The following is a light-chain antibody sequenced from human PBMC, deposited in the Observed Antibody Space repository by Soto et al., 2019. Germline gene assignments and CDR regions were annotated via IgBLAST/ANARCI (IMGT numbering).Light chain of an antibody. V-gene: IGKV1-13*02. Sequence: AIQLTQSPSSLSASVGDRVTITCRASQDIRGALAWYQQKPGKAPKLLIYDVSSLESGLPSRFSGSGSGTDFTLTISSLQPEDFATYYCQQFNTCPITFGQGTRLEIK. J-gene: IGKJ5*01. CDR2: DVS. CDR1: QDIRGA. CDR3: QQFNTCPIT.